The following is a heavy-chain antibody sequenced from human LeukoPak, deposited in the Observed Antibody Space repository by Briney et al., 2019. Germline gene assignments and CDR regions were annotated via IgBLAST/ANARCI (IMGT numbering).Heavy chain of an antibody. CDR2: IYYSGST. CDR3: ARRSSSGWYVDY. V-gene: IGHV4-59*08. J-gene: IGHJ4*02. CDR1: GGSISSYY. Sequence: SETLSLTCTVSGGSISSYYWSWIRQPPGKGLESIGYIYYSGSTNYNPSLKSRVTISVDTSKNQFSLKLSSVTAADTAVYYCARRSSSGWYVDYWGQGTLVTVSS. D-gene: IGHD6-19*01.